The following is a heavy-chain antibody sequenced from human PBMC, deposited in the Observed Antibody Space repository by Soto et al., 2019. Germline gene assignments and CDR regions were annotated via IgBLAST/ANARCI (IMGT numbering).Heavy chain of an antibody. CDR3: ARDGQYDSGGYYSAFDP. CDR2: VSYSGAT. D-gene: IGHD3-22*01. CDR1: GGSIGRYY. J-gene: IGHJ5*02. Sequence: PSETLSLTCSVSGGSIGRYYWSWVRQAPGKGLEWIAYVSYSGATRYNPSLESRVTISVDTSKNQFSLRLNSVTAADTAVYYCARDGQYDSGGYYSAFDPWGQGTLVTVSS. V-gene: IGHV4-59*01.